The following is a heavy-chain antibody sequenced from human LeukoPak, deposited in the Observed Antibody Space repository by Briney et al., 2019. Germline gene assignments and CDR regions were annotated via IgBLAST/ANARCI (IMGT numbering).Heavy chain of an antibody. J-gene: IGHJ4*02. D-gene: IGHD3-10*01. V-gene: IGHV1-69*05. CDR2: IIPIFGTA. Sequence: ASVKVSCKASGGTFSSYAISWVRQAPGQGLEWMGRIIPIFGTANYAQKFQGRVTITTDESTSTAYMELSSLRSEDTAVYYCARSSGHYYGSDYWGQGTLVTVSS. CDR1: GGTFSSYA. CDR3: ARSSGHYYGSDY.